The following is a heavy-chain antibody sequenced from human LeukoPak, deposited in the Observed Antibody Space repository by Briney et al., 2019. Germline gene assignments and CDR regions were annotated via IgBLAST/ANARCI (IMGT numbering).Heavy chain of an antibody. J-gene: IGHJ4*02. V-gene: IGHV7-4-1*02. D-gene: IGHD6-19*01. CDR1: GYTFTSYA. CDR2: INTNTGNP. CDR3: ARVVLGQFEWLEVYYFDY. Sequence: GASVKVSCKASGYTFTSYAMNWVRQAPGQGLEWMGWINTNTGNPTYAQGFTGRFVFSLDTSVSTAYLQISSLKAEDTAVCYCARVVLGQFEWLEVYYFDYWGQGTLVTVSS.